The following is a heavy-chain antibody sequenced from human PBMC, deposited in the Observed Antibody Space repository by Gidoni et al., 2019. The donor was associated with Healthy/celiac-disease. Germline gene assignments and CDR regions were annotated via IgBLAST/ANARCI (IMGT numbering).Heavy chain of an antibody. D-gene: IGHD6-19*01. CDR2: ISGSGGST. V-gene: IGHV3-23*04. CDR1: GFPFSSYA. J-gene: IGHJ4*02. CDR3: VLKQWLVRTGGSDY. Sequence: EVQLVESGGGLVQPGGSLRLSCAASGFPFSSYAMSWVRQAPGKGLEWVSAISGSGGSTYYADSVKGRFTISRDNSKNTLYLQMNSLRAEDTAVYYCVLKQWLVRTGGSDYWGQGTLVTVSS.